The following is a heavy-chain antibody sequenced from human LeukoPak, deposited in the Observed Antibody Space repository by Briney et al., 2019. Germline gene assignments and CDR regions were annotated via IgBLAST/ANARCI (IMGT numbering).Heavy chain of an antibody. J-gene: IGHJ4*02. V-gene: IGHV3-7*04. D-gene: IGHD5-18*01. CDR3: ARVSGYTHDS. CDR2: INQDGTEK. Sequence: PGGSLRLSCAASGFTFSDYWMSWVRQAPGKGLEWVANINQDGTEKYYVDSVKGRFTISRDNAKNSLYLQMNSLRAEDTAVYYCARVSGYTHDSWGQGALVTVSS. CDR1: GFTFSDYW.